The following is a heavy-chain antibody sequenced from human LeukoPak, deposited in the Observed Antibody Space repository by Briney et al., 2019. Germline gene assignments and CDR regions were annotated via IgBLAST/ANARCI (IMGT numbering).Heavy chain of an antibody. V-gene: IGHV3-23*01. Sequence: SGGSLRLSCAASGFTFSTYAVNWVRQAPGKGLEWVSAITGSGGATYYADSVKGRFTISRDNSKNTLYLQMNSLRAEDTAVYYCARGSYCSSTSCYTFSLNYYYYGMDVWGQGTTVTVSS. J-gene: IGHJ6*02. CDR2: ITGSGGAT. CDR3: ARGSYCSSTSCYTFSLNYYYYGMDV. D-gene: IGHD2-2*02. CDR1: GFTFSTYA.